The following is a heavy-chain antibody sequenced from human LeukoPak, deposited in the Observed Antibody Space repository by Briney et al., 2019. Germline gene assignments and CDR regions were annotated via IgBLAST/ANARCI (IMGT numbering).Heavy chain of an antibody. V-gene: IGHV3-7*01. CDR1: GFTFSSYW. J-gene: IGHJ4*02. CDR3: AREPITGFDY. Sequence: GGSLRLSCAAPGFTFSSYWMSWVRQAPGKGLEWVANIKQDGSEKYYVDSVKGRFTISRDNAKNSLYLQMNSLRAEDTAVYYCAREPITGFDYWGQGTLVTVSS. D-gene: IGHD1-20*01. CDR2: IKQDGSEK.